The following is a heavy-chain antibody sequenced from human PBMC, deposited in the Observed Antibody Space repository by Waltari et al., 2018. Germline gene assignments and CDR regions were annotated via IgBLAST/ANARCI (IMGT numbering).Heavy chain of an antibody. D-gene: IGHD3-22*01. CDR1: GFTVSSNY. V-gene: IGHV3-53*01. CDR3: ARDLRDSSGYRFDY. CDR2: SYSGGST. J-gene: IGHJ4*02. Sequence: EVQLVESGGGLIQPGGSLRLSCAASGFTVSSNYMSWVRQAPGKGLEWVSVSYSGGSTYYADSVKGRFTISRDNSKNTLYLQMNSLRAEDTAVYYCARDLRDSSGYRFDYWGQGTLVTVSS.